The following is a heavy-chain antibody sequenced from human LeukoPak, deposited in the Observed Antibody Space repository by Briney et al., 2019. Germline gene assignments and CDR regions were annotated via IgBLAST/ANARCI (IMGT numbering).Heavy chain of an antibody. CDR3: ASRGLHILFDL. J-gene: IGHJ2*01. Sequence: SETLSLTCAVSGYSISSGYYWGWIRQPPGKGLEWIGSIYHSGSTYYNPSLKSRVTISVDTSKYQFSLKLSSVTAADTAVYYCASRGLHILFDLWGRGTLVTVSS. D-gene: IGHD1-26*01. V-gene: IGHV4-38-2*01. CDR1: GYSISSGYY. CDR2: IYHSGST.